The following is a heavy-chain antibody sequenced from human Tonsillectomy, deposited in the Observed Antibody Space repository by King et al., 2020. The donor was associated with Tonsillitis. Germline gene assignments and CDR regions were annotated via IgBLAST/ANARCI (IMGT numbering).Heavy chain of an antibody. CDR3: ARGPGGKKASHIVATLSWYFDL. J-gene: IGHJ2*01. Sequence: QVQLQQWGAGLLKPSETLSLTCAVYGGSFSDYYWSWIRQSPGRGLEWIGEINHSGGTNYSPSLESRVTISLDTSKKQFSLNLSSVTAADTAVYYCARGPGGKKASHIVATLSWYFDLWGRGALVTVSS. V-gene: IGHV4-34*01. D-gene: IGHD5-12*01. CDR1: GGSFSDYY. CDR2: INHSGGT.